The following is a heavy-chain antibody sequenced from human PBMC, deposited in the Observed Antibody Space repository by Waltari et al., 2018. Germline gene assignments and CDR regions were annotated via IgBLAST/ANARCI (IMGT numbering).Heavy chain of an antibody. Sequence: QVQLVQSGAEVKKPGSSVTVSCTASGGTFSSYTISWVRQAPGQGLEWMGRIIPILGIANYAQKFQGRVTITADKSTSTAYMELSSLRSEDTAVYYCARDNSPPTGDILNNWFDPWGQGTLVTVSS. V-gene: IGHV1-69*08. J-gene: IGHJ5*02. CDR2: IIPILGIA. D-gene: IGHD7-27*01. CDR1: GGTFSSYT. CDR3: ARDNSPPTGDILNNWFDP.